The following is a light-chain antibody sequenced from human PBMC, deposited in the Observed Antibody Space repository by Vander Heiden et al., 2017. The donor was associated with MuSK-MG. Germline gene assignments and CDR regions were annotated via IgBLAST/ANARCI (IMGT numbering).Light chain of an antibody. J-gene: IGKJ2*01. Sequence: EIVLTQSPATLALSPGARATHSRRASQSVSSYLDWYQQKPGQAPRLLIYDASNRANGIPDRFSGSGSGTDFTLTTSSLEPEDFAVYYWQQRSNLRTFGQGTKLEIK. V-gene: IGKV3-11*01. CDR3: QQRSNLRT. CDR2: DAS. CDR1: QSVSSY.